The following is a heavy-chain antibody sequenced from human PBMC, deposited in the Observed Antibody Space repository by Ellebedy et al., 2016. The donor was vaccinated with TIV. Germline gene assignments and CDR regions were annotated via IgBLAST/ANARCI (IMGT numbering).Heavy chain of an antibody. CDR2: IAYDGSFR. D-gene: IGHD3-3*01. Sequence: PGGSLRLSCAASGFTFSNYGMHWVRQAPGKGLEWVAVIAYDGSFRDYADSLKVRFTISRDTSKNTFYLQMNSLKVADTALYYCAKRGGVFEFRSDHYTNLWGLGTLVTVSS. CDR1: GFTFSNYG. CDR3: AKRGGVFEFRSDHYTNL. V-gene: IGHV3-30*18. J-gene: IGHJ5*02.